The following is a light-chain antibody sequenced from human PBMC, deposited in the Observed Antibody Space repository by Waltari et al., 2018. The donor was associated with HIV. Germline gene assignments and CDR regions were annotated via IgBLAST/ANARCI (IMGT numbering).Light chain of an antibody. J-gene: IGKJ5*01. CDR3: QQYGSSPLT. V-gene: IGKV3-20*01. Sequence: EIVLTQSPGTLSLSPGERATLSCRASQSVRNNYLVWYQKKPGQAPRLLIYGASSRATGIPYRFSGSGSGTDFTLTISRLEPEDFAMFDCQQYGSSPLTFGQGTRLEIK. CDR2: GAS. CDR1: QSVRNNY.